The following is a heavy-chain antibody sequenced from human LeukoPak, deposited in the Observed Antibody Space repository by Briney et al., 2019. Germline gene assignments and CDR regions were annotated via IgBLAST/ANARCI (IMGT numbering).Heavy chain of an antibody. CDR3: ARISVEDDYVWGSYRFENYFDY. Sequence: SETLSLTCTVSGGSISGYYWSWIRQPPGKGLEWIGYIYYSGSTNYNPSLKSRVTISVDTSKNQFSLKLSSVTAADTAVYYCARISVEDDYVWGSYRFENYFDYWGQGTLVTVSS. J-gene: IGHJ4*02. CDR1: GGSISGYY. D-gene: IGHD3-16*02. V-gene: IGHV4-59*12. CDR2: IYYSGST.